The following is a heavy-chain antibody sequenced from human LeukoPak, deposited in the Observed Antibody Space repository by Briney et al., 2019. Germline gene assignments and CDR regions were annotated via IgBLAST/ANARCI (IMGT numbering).Heavy chain of an antibody. V-gene: IGHV3-53*01. CDR3: ILTTVATSIEY. CDR1: GLTVNNNY. D-gene: IGHD4-23*01. J-gene: IGHJ4*02. Sequence: GGSLRLSCAVSGLTVNNNYVNWVRQAPGKGLEWVSVIHNTVRIHYADSVNGRFTISSDTSQNTVYLQMNGLRAEDTAVYYCILTTVATSIEYWGPGTLVTVSP. CDR2: IHNTVRI.